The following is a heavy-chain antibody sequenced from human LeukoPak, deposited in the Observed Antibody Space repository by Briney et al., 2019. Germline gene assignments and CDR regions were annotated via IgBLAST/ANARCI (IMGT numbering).Heavy chain of an antibody. D-gene: IGHD6-13*01. CDR3: ARDSSIAAAGTRLFDY. Sequence: GGSLRLSCAASGLTFSSYWMHWVRQAPGKGLVWVSRINSDGSSTSYADSVKGRFTISRDNAKNTLYLQMNSLRAEDTAVYYCARDSSIAAAGTRLFDYWGQGTLVTVSS. CDR1: GLTFSSYW. CDR2: INSDGSST. J-gene: IGHJ4*02. V-gene: IGHV3-74*01.